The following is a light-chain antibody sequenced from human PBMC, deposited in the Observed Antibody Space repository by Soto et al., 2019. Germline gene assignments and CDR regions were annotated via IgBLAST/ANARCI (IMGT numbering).Light chain of an antibody. Sequence: EIVMTQSPVTLSVSPGERATYSCRASQSVNNNLAWYHLKPGQAPRLLLYGASIRATDVPARFSGGGSGTEYTLTISSLQSEDFGIYICQQYDQWWTFGHGTKVEVK. CDR3: QQYDQWWT. J-gene: IGKJ1*01. CDR2: GAS. V-gene: IGKV3-15*01. CDR1: QSVNNN.